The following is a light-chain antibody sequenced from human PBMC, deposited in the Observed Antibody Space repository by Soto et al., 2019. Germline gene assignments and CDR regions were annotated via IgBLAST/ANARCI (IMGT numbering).Light chain of an antibody. CDR2: EVS. CDR1: SSDVGGYNY. V-gene: IGLV2-14*01. Sequence: QSVLTQPASVSGSPGQSITISCTGTSSDVGGYNYVSWYQHHPGKAPKLMIYEVSNRPSGVSNRFSGSKSGNTASLTISGLQAEDEADYYSSSYTSSGTLVFGAGTKVTAL. CDR3: SSYTSSGTLV. J-gene: IGLJ1*01.